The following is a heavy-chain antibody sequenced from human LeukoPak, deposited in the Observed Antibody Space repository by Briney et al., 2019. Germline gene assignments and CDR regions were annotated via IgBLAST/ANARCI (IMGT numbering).Heavy chain of an antibody. V-gene: IGHV4-39*01. J-gene: IGHJ4*02. D-gene: IGHD2-2*01. Sequence: PSETLSLTCTVSGGSISSSSYYWGWIRQPPGKGLEWIGSIYYSGSTYYNPSLKSRVTISVDTSKNQFSLKLSSVTAADTAVYYCTYLDRGFVVVRWGQGTLVTVSS. CDR1: GGSISSSSYY. CDR3: TYLDRGFVVVR. CDR2: IYYSGST.